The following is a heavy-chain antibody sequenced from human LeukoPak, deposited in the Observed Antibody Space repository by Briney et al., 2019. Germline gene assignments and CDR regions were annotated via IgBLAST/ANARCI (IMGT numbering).Heavy chain of an antibody. Sequence: PGGSLCLTCTASGFTFSSYAMSWVRQAPGEGLEWASAISGSGGSTYYAYLVKGRITTSRDNSKDTLYLQMNSLRSEDTAVYYCAKAAPSYSYGYYDAFDILGQGTMVSVSS. CDR2: ISGSGGST. D-gene: IGHD5-18*01. V-gene: IGHV3-23*01. J-gene: IGHJ3*02. CDR3: AKAAPSYSYGYYDAFDI. CDR1: GFTFSSYA.